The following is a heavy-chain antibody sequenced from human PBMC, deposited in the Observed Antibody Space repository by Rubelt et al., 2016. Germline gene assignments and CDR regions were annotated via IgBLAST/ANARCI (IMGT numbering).Heavy chain of an antibody. V-gene: IGHV3-33*05. J-gene: IGHJ4*02. CDR3: ARGGPTTPIDY. Sequence: GFTFSSYGMHWVRQAPGKGLEWVAVISYDGSNKYYADSVKGRFTISRDNSKNTLYLQMNSLRAEDTAVYYCARGGPTTPIDYWGQGTLVTVSS. CDR1: GFTFSSYG. CDR2: ISYDGSNK. D-gene: IGHD1-14*01.